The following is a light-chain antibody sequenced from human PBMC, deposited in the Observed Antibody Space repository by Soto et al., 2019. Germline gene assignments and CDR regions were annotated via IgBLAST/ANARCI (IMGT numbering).Light chain of an antibody. J-gene: IGKJ1*01. V-gene: IGKV3-20*01. CDR3: QQYGSAPRT. CDR2: SAS. Sequence: EIVLTQSPGTLSLSPGERATLSCSASQSISSSYLAWYQQKPGQASRLLIYSASGRATGIPDRFSGSGSGTDFTLTISSLEPEDSAVYYCQQYGSAPRTCGQGTKVDIK. CDR1: QSISSSY.